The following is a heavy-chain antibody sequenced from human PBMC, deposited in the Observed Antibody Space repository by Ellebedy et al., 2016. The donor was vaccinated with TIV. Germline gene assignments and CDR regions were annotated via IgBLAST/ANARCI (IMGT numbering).Heavy chain of an antibody. CDR1: GYTFTGYY. J-gene: IGHJ3*02. V-gene: IGHV1-2*02. D-gene: IGHD3-3*01. Sequence: ASVKVSCKASGYTFTGYYMHWVRQAPGQGLEWMGWINPNSGGTNYAQKFQGRVTMTRDTSISTAYMDLSRLRSDDTAVYYCARSDFWSGYYHTTNAFDIWGQGTMVTVSS. CDR2: INPNSGGT. CDR3: ARSDFWSGYYHTTNAFDI.